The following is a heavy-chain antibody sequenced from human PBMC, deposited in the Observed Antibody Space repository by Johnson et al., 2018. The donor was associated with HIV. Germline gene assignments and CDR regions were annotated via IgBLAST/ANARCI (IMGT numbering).Heavy chain of an antibody. CDR3: ARCYYDSGGYADAFDI. Sequence: GQVVESGGGLVQPGGSLRLSCVASGFTFSDYYMDWVRQAPGKGLEWVGRIRNKAKSYPTEDAASVKGRFIISRADSKNSLYLQMNSLKTEDAPVYYCARCYYDSGGYADAFDIWGQGTMVTVSS. V-gene: IGHV3-72*01. CDR2: IRNKAKSYPT. J-gene: IGHJ3*02. D-gene: IGHD3-22*01. CDR1: GFTFSDYY.